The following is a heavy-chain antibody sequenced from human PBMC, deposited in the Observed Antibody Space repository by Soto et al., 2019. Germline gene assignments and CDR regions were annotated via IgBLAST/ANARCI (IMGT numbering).Heavy chain of an antibody. V-gene: IGHV3-23*01. D-gene: IGHD3-22*01. J-gene: IGHJ4*02. CDR1: GFTFSSYA. Sequence: GGSLRLSCAASGFTFSSYAMSWVRQAPGKGLEWVSAIRGSGGSTYYADSVKGRFTISRDNSKNTLYLQMNSLRAEDTAVYYCAKDIWITMMGDFDYWGQGTLVTVSS. CDR3: AKDIWITMMGDFDY. CDR2: IRGSGGST.